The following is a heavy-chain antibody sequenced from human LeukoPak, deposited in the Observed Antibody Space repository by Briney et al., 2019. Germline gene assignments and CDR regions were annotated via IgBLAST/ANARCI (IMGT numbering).Heavy chain of an antibody. D-gene: IGHD6-6*01. CDR3: AREREYSSSSRAVYYYYYMDV. Sequence: SVKVSCKASGGTFSSYAISWVRQAPGQGLEWMGGIIPIFGTANYAQKFQGRVTITADKSTSTAYMELSSLRSEDTAVYYCAREREYSSSSRAVYYYYYMDVWGKGTTVTVSS. V-gene: IGHV1-69*06. J-gene: IGHJ6*03. CDR1: GGTFSSYA. CDR2: IIPIFGTA.